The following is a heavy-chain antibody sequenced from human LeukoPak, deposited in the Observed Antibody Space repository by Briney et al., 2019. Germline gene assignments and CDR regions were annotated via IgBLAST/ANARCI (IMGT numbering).Heavy chain of an antibody. CDR1: GGFLSSYY. D-gene: IGHD6-19*01. CDR2: IHYIGTT. V-gene: IGHV4-59*01. J-gene: IGHJ6*02. CDR3: ARDKEVAGANVDPPYYYYYGMDV. Sequence: SSETLSLICTVSGGFLSSYYWSWLRQPPGKGREWIGYIHYIGTTNFNPPRKSRVTISVDTSKDQFSLKLASVTAAHTAEYFCARDKEVAGANVDPPYYYYYGMDVWGQGTTVTVSS.